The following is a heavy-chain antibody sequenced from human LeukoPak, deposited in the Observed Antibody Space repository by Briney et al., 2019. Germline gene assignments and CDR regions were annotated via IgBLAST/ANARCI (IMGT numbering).Heavy chain of an antibody. V-gene: IGHV3-23*01. CDR2: ISGSGGST. J-gene: IGHJ4*02. D-gene: IGHD3-3*01. CDR3: ARLYYDFWMGY. Sequence: PGGSLRLSCAASGFTFSSYAMSWVRQAPGKGLEWVSAISGSGGSTYYADSVKGRFTISRGNSKNTLYLQMNSLRAEDTAVYYCARLYYDFWMGYWGQGTLVTVSS. CDR1: GFTFSSYA.